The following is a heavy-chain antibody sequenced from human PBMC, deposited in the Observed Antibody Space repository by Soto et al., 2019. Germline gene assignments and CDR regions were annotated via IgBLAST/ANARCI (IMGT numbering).Heavy chain of an antibody. CDR1: GGTFSSYA. CDR3: AARYYDSSGYPDY. D-gene: IGHD3-22*01. Sequence: SVKVSCKASGGTFSSYAISWVRQAPGQGLEWMGGIIPIFGTANYAQKFQGRVTITADESTSTAYMELSSLRSEDTAVYYCAARYYDSSGYPDYWGQGTLVTVSS. CDR2: IIPIFGTA. V-gene: IGHV1-69*13. J-gene: IGHJ4*02.